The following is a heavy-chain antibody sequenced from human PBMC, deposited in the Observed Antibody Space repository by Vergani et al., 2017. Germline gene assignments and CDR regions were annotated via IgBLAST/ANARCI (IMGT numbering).Heavy chain of an antibody. V-gene: IGHV3-30*18. J-gene: IGHJ4*02. Sequence: QVQLVESGGGVVQPGRSLRLSCAASGFTFSSYGMHWVRQAPGKGLEWVAVISYDGSNKYYADSVKGRFTISRDNSKNTLYLQMNSLRAEDTAVYYCAKDLYFWSGYYTGPDYWGQGTLVTVSS. CDR2: ISYDGSNK. CDR3: AKDLYFWSGYYTGPDY. D-gene: IGHD3-3*01. CDR1: GFTFSSYG.